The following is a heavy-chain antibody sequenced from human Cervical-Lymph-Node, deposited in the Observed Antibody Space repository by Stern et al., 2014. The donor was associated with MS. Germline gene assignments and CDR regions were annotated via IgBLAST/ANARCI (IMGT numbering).Heavy chain of an antibody. Sequence: QVQLVESGAEVKKPGASVRVSCKASGYTFTRDYMHWVRQAPGQGIEWMGIINPCAGSTSYAQKFQGRVTMTRDTSTSTVYMELSSLGAEDTAVYFCARALEYDCWRGYSAQNWFDPWGQGTLVTVSS. V-gene: IGHV1-46*03. CDR2: INPCAGST. J-gene: IGHJ5*02. CDR1: GYTFTRDY. D-gene: IGHD3-3*01. CDR3: ARALEYDCWRGYSAQNWFDP.